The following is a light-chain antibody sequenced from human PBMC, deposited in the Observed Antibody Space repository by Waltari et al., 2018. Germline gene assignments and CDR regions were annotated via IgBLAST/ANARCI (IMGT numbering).Light chain of an antibody. J-gene: IGLJ3*02. Sequence: QSVLTQPPSVSGTPGPRGTISCSGSSSNTGNNTAHWYQQVPGTAPNLLIYSNSQRPSGVPDRFSGSKSGTSASLAISGLQSEDEAVYYCAAWDDIVRGVFGGGTKVTVL. CDR2: SNS. V-gene: IGLV1-44*01. CDR1: SSNTGNNT. CDR3: AAWDDIVRGV.